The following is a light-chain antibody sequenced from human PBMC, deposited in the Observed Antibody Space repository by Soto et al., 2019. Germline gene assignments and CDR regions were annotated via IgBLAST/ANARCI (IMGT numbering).Light chain of an antibody. Sequence: SYELTQPPSVSVAPEKTARITGGEDSIGSKSVYWYQQKPGQAPVLVIYSDNNRTSGIPERFSGSNSGNTATLTINRVEAGDAADYYCQVWDYVSDHVVFGGGTKSPS. V-gene: IGLV3-21*04. CDR2: SDN. CDR1: SIGSKS. J-gene: IGLJ2*01. CDR3: QVWDYVSDHVV.